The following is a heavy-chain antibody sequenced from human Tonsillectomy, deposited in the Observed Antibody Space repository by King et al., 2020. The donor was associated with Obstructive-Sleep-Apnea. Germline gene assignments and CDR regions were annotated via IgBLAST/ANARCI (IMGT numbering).Heavy chain of an antibody. D-gene: IGHD6-13*01. CDR1: GGTFSNYA. CDR3: ARGGGSSSWSGYFQH. V-gene: IGHV1-69*10. Sequence: QLVQSGAEVKKPGSSVKVSCKTSGGTFSNYAVNWVRQAPGQGPEWMGGIIPILDIANYPQKFQGRVTITADKSTSTAYMDLSSLRSEDTAVYYCARGGGSSSWSGYFQHWGQGTLVTVSS. J-gene: IGHJ1*01. CDR2: IIPILDIA.